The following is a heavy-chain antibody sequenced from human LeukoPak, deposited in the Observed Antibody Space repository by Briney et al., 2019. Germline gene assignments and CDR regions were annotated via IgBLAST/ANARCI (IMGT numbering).Heavy chain of an antibody. D-gene: IGHD2-2*02. CDR2: ISGSGGST. CDR3: AKDDFYCSSNSCHTRGFFDH. V-gene: IGHV3-23*01. CDR1: GFTFSSYA. Sequence: GGSLRLSCAASGFTFSSYAMSWVRQAPGKGLEWVSAISGSGGSTYHADSVKGRFTISRDNSKNTLYLQMNSLRAEDTAIYYCAKDDFYCSSNSCHTRGFFDHWGQGALVTFSS. J-gene: IGHJ4*02.